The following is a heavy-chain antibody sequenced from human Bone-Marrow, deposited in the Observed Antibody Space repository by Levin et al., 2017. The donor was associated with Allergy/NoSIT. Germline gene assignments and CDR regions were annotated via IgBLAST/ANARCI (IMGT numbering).Heavy chain of an antibody. J-gene: IGHJ4*02. CDR1: GFVFSTYW. CDR2: IKQDGSEK. CDR3: ARDLNYVWGSFGF. Sequence: PGESLKISCTTSGFVFSTYWMNWVRQAPGKGPEWVANIKQDGSEKHYVDSVQGRFTISRDNAKNSLFLQMDSLRAEDTAVYYCARDLNYVWGSFGFWGQGVPVTVSS. D-gene: IGHD3-16*01. V-gene: IGHV3-7*01.